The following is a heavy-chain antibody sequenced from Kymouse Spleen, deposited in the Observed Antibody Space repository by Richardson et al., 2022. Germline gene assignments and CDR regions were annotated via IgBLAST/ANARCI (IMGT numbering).Heavy chain of an antibody. D-gene: IGHD6-19*01. Sequence: EVQLVESGGGLVQPGGSLRLSCAASGFTFSSYWMSWVRQAPGKGLEWVANIKQDGSEKYYVDSVKGRFTISRDNAKNSLYLQMNSLRAEDTAVYYCARLYSSGSYYYYYYGMDVWGQGTTVTVSS. V-gene: IGHV3-7*01. CDR3: ARLYSSGSYYYYYYGMDV. CDR1: GFTFSSYW. J-gene: IGHJ6*02. CDR2: IKQDGSEK.